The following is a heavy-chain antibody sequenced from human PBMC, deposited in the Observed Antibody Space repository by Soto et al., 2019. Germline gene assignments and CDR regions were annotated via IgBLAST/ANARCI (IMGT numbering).Heavy chain of an antibody. V-gene: IGHV3-9*01. J-gene: IGHJ2*01. CDR1: GFTFDDYA. Sequence: EVQLVESGGGLVQPGRSLRLSCAASGFTFDDYAMHWVRQAPGKGLEWVSGISWNSGSIGYADSVKGRFTISRDNAKNSLYLQMNSLRAEDTALYYCAKTKQQLDDYWYFDLWGGGTLVTVSS. D-gene: IGHD6-13*01. CDR2: ISWNSGSI. CDR3: AKTKQQLDDYWYFDL.